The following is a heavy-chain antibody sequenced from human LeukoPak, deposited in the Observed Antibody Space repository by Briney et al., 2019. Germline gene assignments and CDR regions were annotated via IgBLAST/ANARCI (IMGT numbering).Heavy chain of an antibody. CDR2: IDQDGSGK. J-gene: IGHJ4*02. D-gene: IGHD3-16*01. CDR1: GFIFSGYW. Sequence: GGSLRLSCAVSGFIFSGYWMSWVRQAPGKGLEWVASIDQDGSGKHYVDSVKGRFTISRDNANNSLYLQMNSLRAEDTAFYYCARGPYIDYWGQGTLVTVSS. CDR3: ARGPYIDY. V-gene: IGHV3-7*01.